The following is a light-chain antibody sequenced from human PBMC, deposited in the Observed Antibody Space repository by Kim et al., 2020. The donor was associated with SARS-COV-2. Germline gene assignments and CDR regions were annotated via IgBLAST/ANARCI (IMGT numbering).Light chain of an antibody. CDR3: QHRRSWPLT. J-gene: IGKJ5*01. Sequence: EIVLTQSPATLSLSPGERATLSCRASQSIDNYLAWYQQKPGRPPRLLIYDTSNRATGIPVRFTGSGSGTDFTLTISSLEPEDFALYYCQHRRSWPLTFGQGTRLEIK. CDR1: QSIDNY. CDR2: DTS. V-gene: IGKV3-11*01.